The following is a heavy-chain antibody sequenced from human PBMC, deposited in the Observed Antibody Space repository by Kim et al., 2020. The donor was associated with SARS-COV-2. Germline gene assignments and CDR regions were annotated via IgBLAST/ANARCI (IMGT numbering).Heavy chain of an antibody. CDR2: IKQDGSEK. D-gene: IGHD3-22*01. CDR3: ARGFLVVVAYAFDI. V-gene: IGHV3-7*01. Sequence: GGSLRLSCAASGFTFSSYWMSWVRQAPGKGLEWVANIKQDGSEKYYVDSVKGRFTISRDNAKNSLYLQMNSLRAEDTAVYYCARGFLVVVAYAFDIWGQGTMVTVSS. CDR1: GFTFSSYW. J-gene: IGHJ3*02.